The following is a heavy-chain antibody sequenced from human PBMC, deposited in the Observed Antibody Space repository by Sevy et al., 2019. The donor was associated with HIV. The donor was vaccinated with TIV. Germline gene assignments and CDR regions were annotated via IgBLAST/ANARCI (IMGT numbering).Heavy chain of an antibody. Sequence: ASVKVSCKASGGTFSSYAISWVRQAPGQGLEWMGGMIPIFGTANYAQKFQGRVTITADESTSTAYMELSSLRSEDTAVYYCAREGGYYDSSGYYYVGSNFDYWGQGTLVTVSS. V-gene: IGHV1-69*13. J-gene: IGHJ4*02. CDR3: AREGGYYDSSGYYYVGSNFDY. CDR2: MIPIFGTA. D-gene: IGHD3-22*01. CDR1: GGTFSSYA.